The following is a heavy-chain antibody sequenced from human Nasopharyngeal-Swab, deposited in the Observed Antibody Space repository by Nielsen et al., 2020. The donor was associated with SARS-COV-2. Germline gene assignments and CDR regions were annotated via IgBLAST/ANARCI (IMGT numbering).Heavy chain of an antibody. D-gene: IGHD6-13*01. CDR3: ARAGSSWLGFYFDY. J-gene: IGHJ4*02. CDR1: GFTFSSYA. V-gene: IGHV3-30*04. Sequence: GESLKISCAASGFTFSSYAMHWVRQAPGKGLEWVAVISYDGSNKYYADSVQGRFTISRDNSKNTLYLQMNSLRAEDTAVYYCARAGSSWLGFYFDYWGQGTLVTVSS. CDR2: ISYDGSNK.